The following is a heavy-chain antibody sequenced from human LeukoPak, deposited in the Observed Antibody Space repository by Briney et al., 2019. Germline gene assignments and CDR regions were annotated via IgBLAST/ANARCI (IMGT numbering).Heavy chain of an antibody. Sequence: SETLSLTCTVSGGSIRSYYWSWIRQPPGKGLEWIGYIYYSGSTNYNPSLKSRVTISVDTSKNQFSLKLSSVTAADTAVYYCARLAVCGGDCFAFDIWGQGTMVTVSS. D-gene: IGHD2-21*02. J-gene: IGHJ3*02. V-gene: IGHV4-59*01. CDR3: ARLAVCGGDCFAFDI. CDR1: GGSIRSYY. CDR2: IYYSGST.